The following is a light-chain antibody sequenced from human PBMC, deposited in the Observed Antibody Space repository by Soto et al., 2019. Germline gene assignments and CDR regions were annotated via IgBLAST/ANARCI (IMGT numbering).Light chain of an antibody. V-gene: IGKV3-15*01. CDR2: DAS. J-gene: IGKJ1*01. CDR3: QQYHKWRT. CDR1: QSVDSN. Sequence: EIVMTQSPATLSVSPGEGATLSCRAGQSVDSNLAWYQQKPGQTPGLLIYDASTRATGVPARISGSGSGTEFTLTISSLQSEDFAVYYCQQYHKWRTFGQGTKVDIK.